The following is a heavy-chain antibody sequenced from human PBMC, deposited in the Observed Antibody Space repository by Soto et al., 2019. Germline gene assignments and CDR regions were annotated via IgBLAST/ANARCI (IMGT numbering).Heavy chain of an antibody. D-gene: IGHD3-10*01. CDR2: IWYDGSNK. J-gene: IGHJ3*02. V-gene: IGHV3-33*01. CDR1: GFTFSSYG. CDR3: ARASEITPSAFDI. Sequence: LRLSCAASGFTFSSYGMHWVRQAPGKGLEWVAVIWYDGSNKYYADSVKGRFTISRDNSKNTLYLQMNSLRAEDTAVYYCARASEITPSAFDIWGQGTMVTVSS.